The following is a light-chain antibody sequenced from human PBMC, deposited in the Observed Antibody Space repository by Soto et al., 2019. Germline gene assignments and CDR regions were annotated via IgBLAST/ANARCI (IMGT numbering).Light chain of an antibody. V-gene: IGKV3-11*01. CDR1: QTIDTN. Sequence: IVMTQSPGTLSVSPGERPTLSWRASQTIDTNLAWYKQKPGQAPRLLIFAASTRATGIPARFSGSGSGTDFTLTISSLEPEDFAVYYCQQRSNWPITFGQGTRLEI. J-gene: IGKJ5*01. CDR2: AAS. CDR3: QQRSNWPIT.